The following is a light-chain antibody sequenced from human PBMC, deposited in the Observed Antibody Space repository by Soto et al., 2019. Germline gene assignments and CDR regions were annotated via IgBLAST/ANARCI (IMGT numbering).Light chain of an antibody. CDR1: SSNIGSNY. V-gene: IGLV1-47*01. CDR3: SAWDDSLSGPV. J-gene: IGLJ3*02. CDR2: RND. Sequence: QLMLTQPPSASGTPGQRVTISCSGSSSNIGSNYVYWYRQLPGTAPNVLIYRNDERPSGVPDRFSGSKSGSSASLAISGLRSEDEADYYCSAWDDSLSGPVFGRGTKLTVL.